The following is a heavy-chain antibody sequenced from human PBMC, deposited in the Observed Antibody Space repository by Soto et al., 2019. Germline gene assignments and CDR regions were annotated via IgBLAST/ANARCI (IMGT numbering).Heavy chain of an antibody. CDR1: GFTFSSYG. J-gene: IGHJ4*02. CDR2: ISYDGSNK. V-gene: IGHV3-30*18. CDR3: AKQAYGSGRYYFDY. D-gene: IGHD3-10*01. Sequence: GSLRLSCAASGFTFSSYGMHWVRQAPGKGLEWVAVISYDGSNKYYADSVKGRFTISRDNSKNTLYLQMNSLRAEDTAVYYCAKQAYGSGRYYFDYWGQGTLVTVSS.